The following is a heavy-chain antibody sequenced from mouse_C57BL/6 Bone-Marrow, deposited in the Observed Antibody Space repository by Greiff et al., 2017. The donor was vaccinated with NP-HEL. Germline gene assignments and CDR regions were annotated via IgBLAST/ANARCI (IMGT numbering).Heavy chain of an antibody. V-gene: IGHV5-12*01. CDR1: GFTFSDYY. J-gene: IGHJ1*03. CDR2: ISNGGGST. D-gene: IGHD4-1*01. CDR3: ARRTGPYWYFDV. Sequence: EVKLMESGGGLVQPGGSLKLSCAASGFTFSDYYMYWVRQTPEKRLEWVAYISNGGGSTYYPDTVKGRFTISRDNAKNTLYLQMSRLKSEDTAMYYCARRTGPYWYFDVWGTGTTVTVSS.